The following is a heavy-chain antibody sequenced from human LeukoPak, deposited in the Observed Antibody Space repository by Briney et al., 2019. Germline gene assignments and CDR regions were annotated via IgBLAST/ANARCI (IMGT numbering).Heavy chain of an antibody. CDR3: ARAFSGQRGYSYGPDYFDY. D-gene: IGHD5-18*01. V-gene: IGHV1-69*06. Sequence: GASVKVSCKASGGTFSSYAISWVRQAPGQGLEWMGGIIPIFGTANYAQKFQGRVTITADKSTSTAYTELSSLRSEDTAVYYCARAFSGQRGYSYGPDYFDYWGQGTLVTVSS. CDR1: GGTFSSYA. CDR2: IIPIFGTA. J-gene: IGHJ4*02.